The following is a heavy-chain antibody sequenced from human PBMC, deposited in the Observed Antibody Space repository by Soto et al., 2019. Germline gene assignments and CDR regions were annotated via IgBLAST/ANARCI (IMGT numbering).Heavy chain of an antibody. D-gene: IGHD2-2*01. V-gene: IGHV3-64D*08. CDR1: GFTFSSYA. Sequence: GSLRLSCSASGFTFSSYAMHWVRQAPGKGLEYVSAISSNGGSTYYADSVKGRFTISRDNSKNTLYLQMSSLRAEDTAVYYCVKGGGRYCSSTSCYGLMFAFDIWGQGTMVTVSS. CDR3: VKGGGRYCSSTSCYGLMFAFDI. J-gene: IGHJ3*02. CDR2: ISSNGGST.